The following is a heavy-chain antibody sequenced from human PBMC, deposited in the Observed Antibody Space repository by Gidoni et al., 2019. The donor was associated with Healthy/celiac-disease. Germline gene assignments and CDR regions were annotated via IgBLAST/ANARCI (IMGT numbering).Heavy chain of an antibody. D-gene: IGHD2-15*01. Sequence: QVHLVESGGGVVQPGRSLRLSCAASGFTFRSHGLTWATQAPGKGLEWVAVISYDGSNKYYADSVKGRFTISRDNSKNTLYLQMNSLRAEDTAVYYCAKDREWTRYCSGGSCYRSLFFDYWGQGTLVTVSS. J-gene: IGHJ4*02. CDR3: AKDREWTRYCSGGSCYRSLFFDY. CDR2: ISYDGSNK. V-gene: IGHV3-30*18. CDR1: GFTFRSHG.